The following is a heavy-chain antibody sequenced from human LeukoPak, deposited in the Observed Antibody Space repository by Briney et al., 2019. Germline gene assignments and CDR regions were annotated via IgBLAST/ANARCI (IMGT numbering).Heavy chain of an antibody. V-gene: IGHV3-15*01. Sequence: GGSLRLSCAASGLTFSNAWMSWVRQAPGKGLEWVGRSKSTTHGGTMDYAAPVKGRFTISRDDSKNTLYLQMNSLKTEDTAVYYCSHEHSSSFADWGQGTLVTVSS. CDR1: GLTFSNAW. J-gene: IGHJ4*02. CDR3: SHEHSSSFAD. D-gene: IGHD6-6*01. CDR2: SKSTTHGGTM.